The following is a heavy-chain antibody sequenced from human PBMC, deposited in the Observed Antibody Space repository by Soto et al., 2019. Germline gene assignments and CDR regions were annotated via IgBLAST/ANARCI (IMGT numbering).Heavy chain of an antibody. CDR2: MTGDGRTT. CDR3: ATAEVDF. CDR1: GFTFGDYW. V-gene: IGHV3-74*03. Sequence: GGSLRLSCAASGFTFGDYWMHWVRQPPGKGPEWVSRMTGDGRTTQYADSVKGRFTASRDNAKSTLYLQMNSLRAEDTAVYYCATAEVDFWGPGTLVTVSS. J-gene: IGHJ4*02.